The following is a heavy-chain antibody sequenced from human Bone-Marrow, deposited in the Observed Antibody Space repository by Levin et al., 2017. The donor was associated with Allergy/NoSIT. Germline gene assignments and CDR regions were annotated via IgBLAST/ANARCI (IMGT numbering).Heavy chain of an antibody. CDR2: IFDTGST. CDR3: ARHRGANSGSYPFDY. CDR1: GDSISTSY. J-gene: IGHJ4*02. D-gene: IGHD1-26*01. Sequence: SQTLSLTCSVSGDSISTSYWSWIRQPPGKELEWIGYIFDTGSTNYNPSLKGRVTISLDTSKKQFSLKVSSVTAADTAMYYCARHRGANSGSYPFDYWGQGILVTVSS. V-gene: IGHV4-59*08.